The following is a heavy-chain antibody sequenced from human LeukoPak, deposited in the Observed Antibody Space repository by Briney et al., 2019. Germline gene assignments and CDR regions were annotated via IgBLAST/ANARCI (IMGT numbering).Heavy chain of an antibody. CDR2: ISGSGDDT. CDR1: GFTFSSYV. J-gene: IGHJ4*02. CDR3: AKSMGIANFDY. D-gene: IGHD2-21*01. Sequence: PGGSLRLSCSASGFTFSSYVMTWVRQAPGQGLEWVSAISGSGDDTYYADSVKGRFTISRDNSKNTLYLQMNSLRAEDTAVYYCAKSMGIANFDYWGQGTLVTVSS. V-gene: IGHV3-23*01.